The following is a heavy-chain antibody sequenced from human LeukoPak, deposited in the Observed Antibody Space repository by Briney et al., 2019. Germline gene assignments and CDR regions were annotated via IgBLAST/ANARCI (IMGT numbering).Heavy chain of an antibody. CDR3: ARDLYSSSFPGY. D-gene: IGHD6-6*01. CDR1: GFTFNRYG. CDR2: ISFDGKIS. V-gene: IGHV3-30*03. Sequence: PGGSLRLSCAASGFTFNRYGMHWVRQAPGKGLEWVAVISFDGKISYYADSVKGRFIISRDNSKNTLDLQMNSLRPEDTAVYYCARDLYSSSFPGYWSQGTLVTVSS. J-gene: IGHJ4*02.